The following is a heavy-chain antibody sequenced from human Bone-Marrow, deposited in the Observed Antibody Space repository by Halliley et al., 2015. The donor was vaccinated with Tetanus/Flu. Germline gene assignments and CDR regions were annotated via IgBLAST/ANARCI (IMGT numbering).Heavy chain of an antibody. D-gene: IGHD3-9*01. CDR2: ISYDGSEQ. CDR1: RFGFSSFA. CDR3: AKDSHFGNMFDILTGYIEY. Sequence: SLRLSCAASRFGFSSFAMHWVRQAPGKGLEWVATISYDGSEQWYGDSMKGRFTIARDNSKNTLYLQMDSLRPDDTAIYYCAKDSHFGNMFDILTGYIEYWGQGTLVTVSP. V-gene: IGHV3-30*18. J-gene: IGHJ4*02.